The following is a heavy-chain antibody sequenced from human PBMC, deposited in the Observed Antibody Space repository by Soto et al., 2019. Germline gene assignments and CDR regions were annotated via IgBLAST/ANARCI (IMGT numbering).Heavy chain of an antibody. V-gene: IGHV4-4*07. Sequence: QVQLQESGPGLVKPSETLSLTCTVSGGSISSYYWSWIRQPAGKGLEWIGRIYTSGSTNYNPSLKSRVTMSVDTSKNQFSLKLSSVTAADTAVYYCARDLVIAAAGDNWFDPWGQGTLVTVSS. CDR1: GGSISSYY. CDR2: IYTSGST. J-gene: IGHJ5*02. D-gene: IGHD6-13*01. CDR3: ARDLVIAAAGDNWFDP.